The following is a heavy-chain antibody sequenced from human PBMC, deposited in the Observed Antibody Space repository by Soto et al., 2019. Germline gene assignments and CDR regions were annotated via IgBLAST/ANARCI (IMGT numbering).Heavy chain of an antibody. CDR1: GFTFSSYA. CDR2: ISYDGSNK. CDR3: ARDHYDYVYYYGSGRHLPTDY. V-gene: IGHV3-30-3*01. Sequence: GGSLRLSCAASGFTFSSYAMHWVRQAPGKGLEWVAVISYDGSNKYYADSVKGRFTISRDNSKNTLYLQMNSLRAEDTAVYYCARDHYDYVYYYGSGRHLPTDYWGQGTLVTVSS. J-gene: IGHJ4*02. D-gene: IGHD3-10*01.